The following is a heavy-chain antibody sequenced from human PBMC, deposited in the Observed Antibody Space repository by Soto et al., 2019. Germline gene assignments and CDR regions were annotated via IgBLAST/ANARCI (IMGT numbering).Heavy chain of an antibody. CDR3: ARDASGLTFDY. V-gene: IGHV4-30-4*01. CDR1: GGSISSGDYY. D-gene: IGHD2-8*01. CDR2: IYYSGST. Sequence: SETLSLNCTVSGGSISSGDYYWSWIRQPPGKGLEWIGYIYYSGSTYYNPSLKSRVTISVDTSKNQFSLKLSSVTAADTAVYYCARDASGLTFDYWGQGTLVTVSS. J-gene: IGHJ4*02.